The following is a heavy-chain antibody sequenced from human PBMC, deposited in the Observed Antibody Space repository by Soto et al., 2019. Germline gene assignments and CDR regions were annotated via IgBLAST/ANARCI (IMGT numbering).Heavy chain of an antibody. V-gene: IGHV4-39*01. CDR3: ARQVGLRVLEWLSVDAFDI. D-gene: IGHD3-3*01. J-gene: IGHJ3*02. CDR1: GGSISSSSYY. CDR2: IYYSGST. Sequence: QLQLQESGPGLVKPSETLSLTCTVSGGSISSSSYYWGWIRQPPGKGLEWIGSIYYSGSTYYNPSLKSRVTISVDTSKNQFSLKLSSVTAADTAVYYCARQVGLRVLEWLSVDAFDIWGQGTMVTVSS.